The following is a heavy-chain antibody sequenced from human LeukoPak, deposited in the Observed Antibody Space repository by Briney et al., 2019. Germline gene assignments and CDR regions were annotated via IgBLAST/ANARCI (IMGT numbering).Heavy chain of an antibody. Sequence: GGSLRLSCAPSGFTFSRHGMHWVRQAPGKGLEWVAIISNDGSRKYYAHSVEGRFTISRDNSKNTLYLQMDRLRAEDAAVYYCARDRAWNYFDYWGQGTLVTVSS. CDR2: ISNDGSRK. D-gene: IGHD3-3*01. CDR3: ARDRAWNYFDY. V-gene: IGHV3-30*03. J-gene: IGHJ4*02. CDR1: GFTFSRHG.